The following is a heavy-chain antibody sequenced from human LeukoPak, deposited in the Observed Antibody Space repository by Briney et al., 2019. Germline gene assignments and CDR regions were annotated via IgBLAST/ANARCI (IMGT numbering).Heavy chain of an antibody. CDR2: IKQDGSEK. CDR3: ARDESSPYDSSGYTPV. V-gene: IGHV3-7*01. J-gene: IGHJ4*02. CDR1: GSTFSSYW. Sequence: GGSLRLSCAASGSTFSSYWMSWVRQAPGKGLEWVANIKQDGSEKYYVDSVKGRFTVSRDDAKNSLYLQMNSLRAEDTAVYYCARDESSPYDSSGYTPVWGQGTLVTVSS. D-gene: IGHD3-22*01.